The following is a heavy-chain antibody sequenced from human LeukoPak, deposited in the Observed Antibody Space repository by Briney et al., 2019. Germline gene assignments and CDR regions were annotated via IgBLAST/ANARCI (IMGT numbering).Heavy chain of an antibody. CDR2: IIPIFGTA. Sequence: ASVMVSCKASDYSLIDYYIHWVRQAPGQGLEWMGGIIPIFGTANYAQKFQGRVTITADKSTSTAYMELSSLRSEDTAVYYCARDSGGVGATEYYYYMDVWGKGTTVTVSS. CDR1: DYSLIDYY. D-gene: IGHD1-26*01. V-gene: IGHV1-69*06. CDR3: ARDSGGVGATEYYYYMDV. J-gene: IGHJ6*03.